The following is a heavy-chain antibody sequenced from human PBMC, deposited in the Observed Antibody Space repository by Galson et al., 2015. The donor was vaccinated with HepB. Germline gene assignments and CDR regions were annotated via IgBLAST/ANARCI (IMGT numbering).Heavy chain of an antibody. J-gene: IGHJ4*02. CDR1: GFTFSSSW. CDR3: ARDMAYGALDY. V-gene: IGHV3-7*01. D-gene: IGHD4/OR15-4a*01. Sequence: SLRLSCAASGFTFSSSWMTWVRLTQGRGLGWVANIKPDGSVKNHVASVRDRFTTSRDNAENSLYLQMNSLRAEDTGVYYCARDMAYGALDYWGQGTLVTVSS. CDR2: IKPDGSVK.